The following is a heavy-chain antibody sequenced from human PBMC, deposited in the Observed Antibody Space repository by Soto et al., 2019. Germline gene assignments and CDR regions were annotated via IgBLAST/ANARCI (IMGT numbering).Heavy chain of an antibody. J-gene: IGHJ4*02. CDR2: ISGSGGST. D-gene: IGHD4-4*01. CDR1: GFTFSSYA. V-gene: IGHV3-23*01. CDR3: AKSGRNYVTRNDY. Sequence: EVQLLESGGGLVQPGGSLRLSCAASGFTFSSYAMSWVRQAPGKGLEWVSAISGSGGSTYYADSVKGRFTISRDNSKNTMNLQMNSLRAEDTAVYYCAKSGRNYVTRNDYWGQGNLVTVSS.